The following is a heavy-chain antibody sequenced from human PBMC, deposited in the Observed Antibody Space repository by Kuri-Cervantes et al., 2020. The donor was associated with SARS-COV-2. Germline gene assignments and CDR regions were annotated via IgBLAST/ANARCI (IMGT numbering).Heavy chain of an antibody. J-gene: IGHJ4*02. CDR3: AMWGLVATTYDYGDYPAPEFDY. Sequence: GESLKISCAASGFTFSSYAMSWVRQAPGKGLEWVSAISGSGGSTYYADSVKGRFTISRDNSKNTLYLQMNSLRAEDTAVYYCAMWGLVATTYDYGDYPAPEFDYWGQGTLVTVSS. CDR1: GFTFSSYA. V-gene: IGHV3-23*01. CDR2: ISGSGGST. D-gene: IGHD4-17*01.